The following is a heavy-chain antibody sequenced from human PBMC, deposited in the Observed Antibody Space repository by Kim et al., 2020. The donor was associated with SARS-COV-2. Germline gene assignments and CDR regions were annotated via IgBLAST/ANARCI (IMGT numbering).Heavy chain of an antibody. J-gene: IGHJ6*02. CDR1: GFSLSTRGMC. CDR2: IDWDDDK. CDR3: ARILAAGTKGGRYYYHGMDV. D-gene: IGHD6-13*01. V-gene: IGHV2-70*11. Sequence: SGPTLVNPTQTLTLTCTFSGFSLSTRGMCVSWIRQPPGKALEWLARIDWDDDKYYSTSLKTRLTISKDTSKNQVVLTMTNMDPVDTATYYCARILAAGTKGGRYYYHGMDVWGQGTTVTVSS.